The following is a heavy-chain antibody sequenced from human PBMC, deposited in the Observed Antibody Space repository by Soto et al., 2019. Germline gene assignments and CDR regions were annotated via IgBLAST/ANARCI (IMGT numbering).Heavy chain of an antibody. CDR1: GYTFTSYD. D-gene: IGHD5-18*01. CDR3: ARGPDGRGRYSYGYDY. CDR2: MKPNSGNT. Sequence: QVQLVQSGAEVKKPGASVKVSCKASGYTFTSYDINWVRQATGQGLEWMGWMKPNSGNTGYAQKFQGRVTMTRNTSISTAYMELSSLRSEDTAVYYCARGPDGRGRYSYGYDYWGQGTLVTVSS. V-gene: IGHV1-8*01. J-gene: IGHJ4*02.